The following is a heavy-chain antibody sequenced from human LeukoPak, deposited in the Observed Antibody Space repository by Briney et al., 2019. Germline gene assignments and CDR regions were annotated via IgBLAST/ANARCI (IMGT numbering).Heavy chain of an antibody. CDR3: ARDSSPRYCSSTSCYKVHYGWFDP. Sequence: SETLSLTCTVSGGSISSYYWSWIRQPAGKGLEWIGRIYTSGSTNYNPSLKSRVIMSVDTSKNQFSLKLSSVTAADTAVYYCARDSSPRYCSSTSCYKVHYGWFDPWGQGTLVTVSS. J-gene: IGHJ5*02. D-gene: IGHD2-2*02. V-gene: IGHV4-4*07. CDR2: IYTSGST. CDR1: GGSISSYY.